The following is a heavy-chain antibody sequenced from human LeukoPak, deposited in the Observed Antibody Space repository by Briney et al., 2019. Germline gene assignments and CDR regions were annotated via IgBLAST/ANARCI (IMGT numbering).Heavy chain of an antibody. D-gene: IGHD2-2*01. CDR3: ARKASIRGGFH. CDR1: GGSFSGYY. Sequence: SETLSLTCAVYGGSFSGYYWSWLRRPPGKGLEWIGEINHSGSTNNNPSLKSRITISVDTSKNQFSLKLISVTAADTAVYYCARKASIRGGFHWGQGTLVTVSS. V-gene: IGHV4-34*01. CDR2: INHSGST. J-gene: IGHJ4*02.